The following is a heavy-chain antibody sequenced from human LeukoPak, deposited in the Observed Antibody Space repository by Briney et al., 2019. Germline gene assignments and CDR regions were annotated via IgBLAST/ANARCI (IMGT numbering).Heavy chain of an antibody. V-gene: IGHV3-23*01. CDR1: GFTFNNYA. Sequence: PEGSLRLSCAASGFTFNNYAVMWVRQAPGQGREWVSAITSAGAPRYADSVKGRFTISRDNSKSTLYLQMNSLRAEETGQYFCARDPNGDYIGAFEFWGQGTGVTVSS. J-gene: IGHJ3*01. D-gene: IGHD4-17*01. CDR3: ARDPNGDYIGAFEF. CDR2: ITSAGAP.